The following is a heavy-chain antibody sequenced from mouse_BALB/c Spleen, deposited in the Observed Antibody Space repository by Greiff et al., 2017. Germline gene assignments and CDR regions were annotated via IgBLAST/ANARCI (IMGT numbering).Heavy chain of an antibody. V-gene: IGHV1-7*01. CDR2: INPSTGYT. J-gene: IGHJ2*01. D-gene: IGHD2-2*01. CDR1: GYTFTSYW. Sequence: QVQLQQSGAELAKPGASVKMSCKASGYTFTSYWMHWVKQRPGQGLEWIGYINPSTGYTEYNQKFKDKATLTADKSSSTAYMQLSSLTSEDSAVYYCARGYDGDYWAKAPLSQSPQ. CDR3: ARGYDGDY.